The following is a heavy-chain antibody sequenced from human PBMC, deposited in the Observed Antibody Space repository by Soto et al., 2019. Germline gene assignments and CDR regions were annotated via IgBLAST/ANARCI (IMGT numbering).Heavy chain of an antibody. Sequence: ASVKVSCKASGYTFTSYGISCVRQAPGQGLEWMGWIGAYNGNTNYAQKLQGRVTMTTDTSTSTAYMELRSLRSDDTAVYYCARDHCSSTSCYTAVDYWGQGTLVTVSS. CDR1: GYTFTSYG. CDR2: IGAYNGNT. CDR3: ARDHCSSTSCYTAVDY. V-gene: IGHV1-18*04. D-gene: IGHD2-2*02. J-gene: IGHJ4*02.